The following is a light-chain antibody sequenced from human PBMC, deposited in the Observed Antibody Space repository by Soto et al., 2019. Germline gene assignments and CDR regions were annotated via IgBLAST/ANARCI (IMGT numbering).Light chain of an antibody. J-gene: IGLJ2*01. Sequence: QTVVTQGPSLTVSPGGTVTLTCGSSTGAVTSGHFPYWFQQKPGQAPRTLIYDTSNKHSWTPARFSGSLLGGKAALTLSGAQPEDEADYYCFLSYSVTFVVFGGGTKVTVL. CDR3: FLSYSVTFVV. V-gene: IGLV7-46*01. CDR1: TGAVTSGHF. CDR2: DTS.